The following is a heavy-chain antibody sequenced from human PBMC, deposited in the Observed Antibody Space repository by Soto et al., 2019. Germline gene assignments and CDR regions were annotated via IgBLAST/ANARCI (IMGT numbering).Heavy chain of an antibody. CDR2: INPNSGGT. Sequence: GASVKVSCKASGGTFSSYAICWVRQAPGQGLEWMGWINPNSGGTNYAQKFQGWVTMTRDTSISTAYMELSRLRSDDTAVYYCARADDYDILTGLTNRPLPAPALFDYWGQGTLVTVSS. D-gene: IGHD3-9*01. CDR1: GGTFSSYA. V-gene: IGHV1-2*04. CDR3: ARADDYDILTGLTNRPLPAPALFDY. J-gene: IGHJ4*02.